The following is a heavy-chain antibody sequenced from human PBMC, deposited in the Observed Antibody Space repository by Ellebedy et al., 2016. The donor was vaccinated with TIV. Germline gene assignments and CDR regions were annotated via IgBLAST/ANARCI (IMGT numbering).Heavy chain of an antibody. CDR2: INHSGST. CDR3: ARGFEWLRLSLDY. D-gene: IGHD5-12*01. V-gene: IGHV4-34*01. J-gene: IGHJ4*02. Sequence: MPSETLSLTCTVYGGSFSGYYWSWIRQPPGKGLEWIGEINHSGSTNYNPSLQSRVTISVDTSKNQFSLMLSSVTAADTAVYYCARGFEWLRLSLDYWGQGTLVTVSS. CDR1: GGSFSGYY.